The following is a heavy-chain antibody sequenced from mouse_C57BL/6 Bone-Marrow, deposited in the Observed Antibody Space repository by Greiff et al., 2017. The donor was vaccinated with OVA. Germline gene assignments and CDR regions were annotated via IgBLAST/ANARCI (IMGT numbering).Heavy chain of an antibody. CDR1: GYTFTSYW. CDR2: IYPGNSDT. V-gene: IGHV1-5*01. J-gene: IGHJ2*01. Sequence: VQLQQSGTVLARPGASVKMSCKTSGYTFTSYWMHWVKQRPGQGLEWIGAIYPGNSDTSYNQKFKGKAKLTAVTSANTAYMELSSLTNEDSAVYYCTRLRYYGSNYDFDYWGQGTTLTVSS. D-gene: IGHD1-1*01. CDR3: TRLRYYGSNYDFDY.